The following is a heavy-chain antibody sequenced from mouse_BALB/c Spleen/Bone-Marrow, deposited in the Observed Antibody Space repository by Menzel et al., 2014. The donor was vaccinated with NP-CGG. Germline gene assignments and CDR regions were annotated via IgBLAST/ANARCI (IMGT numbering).Heavy chain of an antibody. CDR1: GCTFTSYY. CDR3: TSGRTWDFAY. CDR2: INPSNGGT. V-gene: IGHV1S81*02. Sequence: VQLQESGAELVKPGASVKLSCKASGCTFTSYYMYWVKQRPGQGLEWIGEINPSNGGTNFNEKFKSRATLTVDKSSSTAFMQLSRLTSEGSAVYYCTSGRTWDFAYWGQGTTLTVSS. J-gene: IGHJ2*01. D-gene: IGHD4-1*01.